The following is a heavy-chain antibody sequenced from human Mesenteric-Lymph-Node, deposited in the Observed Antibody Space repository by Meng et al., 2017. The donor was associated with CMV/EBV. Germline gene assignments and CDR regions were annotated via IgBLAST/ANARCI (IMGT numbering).Heavy chain of an antibody. D-gene: IGHD3-10*01. V-gene: IGHV3-30*02. Sequence: GESLKISCAASGFTFSAYGMHWVRQAPGKGLEWVAFVRSDGNNKNYADSMKGRFTLSRDNAENSLSLHMNGLRTDDTAVYYCVRDVRPGGADVWGQGTTVTVSS. CDR3: VRDVRPGGADV. CDR2: VRSDGNNK. J-gene: IGHJ6*02. CDR1: GFTFSAYG.